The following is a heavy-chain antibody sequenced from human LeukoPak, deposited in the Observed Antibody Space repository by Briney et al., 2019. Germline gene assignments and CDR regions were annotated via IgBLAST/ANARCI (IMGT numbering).Heavy chain of an antibody. Sequence: ASVKVSCKASGYTFTGYYMHWVRQAPGQGLEWMGWINPNSGGTNYAQKFQGWVTMTRDTSISTAYMELSRLRSDDTAVYYCARAPRGPDYYGSGSYSETAGYCYYGMDVWGQGTTVTVSS. D-gene: IGHD3-10*01. CDR1: GYTFTGYY. CDR2: INPNSGGT. J-gene: IGHJ6*02. V-gene: IGHV1-2*04. CDR3: ARAPRGPDYYGSGSYSETAGYCYYGMDV.